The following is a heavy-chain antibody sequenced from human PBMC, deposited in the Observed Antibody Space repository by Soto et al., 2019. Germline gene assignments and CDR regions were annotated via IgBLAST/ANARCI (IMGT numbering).Heavy chain of an antibody. CDR1: GFTFSNAW. CDR2: IKSKTDGGTT. CDR3: TPLIVATITPPYYYYMDV. D-gene: IGHD5-12*01. J-gene: IGHJ6*03. Sequence: GGSLRLSCAASGFTFSNAWMSWVRQAPGKGLEWVGRIKSKTDGGTTDYAAPVKGRFTISRDDSKNTLYLQMNSLKTEDTAVYYCTPLIVATITPPYYYYMDVWGKGTTVTVSS. V-gene: IGHV3-15*01.